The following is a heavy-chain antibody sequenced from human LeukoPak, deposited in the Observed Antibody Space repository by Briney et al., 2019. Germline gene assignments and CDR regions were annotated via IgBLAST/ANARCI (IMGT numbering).Heavy chain of an antibody. CDR2: INHSGST. CDR3: ARLILSRWFDP. Sequence: SETLSLTCAVYGGSFSGYYWSWIRQPPGKGLEWIGEINHSGSTYYNPSLKSRVTISVDTSKNQFSLKLSSVTAADTAVYYCARLILSRWFDPSGQGTLVTVSS. J-gene: IGHJ5*02. V-gene: IGHV4-34*01. CDR1: GGSFSGYY.